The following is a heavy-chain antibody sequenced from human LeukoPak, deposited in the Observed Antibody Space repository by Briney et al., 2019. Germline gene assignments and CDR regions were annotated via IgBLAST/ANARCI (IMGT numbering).Heavy chain of an antibody. Sequence: TTSETLSLTCTVSGGSISSSYYYWGWIRQPPGKGLEWIGSIYYSGSTNYNPSLKSRVTISVDTSKNQFSLKLSSVTAADTAVYYCARGSRATELFDYWGQGTLVTVSS. CDR3: ARGSRATELFDY. CDR1: GGSISSSYYY. D-gene: IGHD1-26*01. V-gene: IGHV4-39*07. J-gene: IGHJ4*02. CDR2: IYYSGST.